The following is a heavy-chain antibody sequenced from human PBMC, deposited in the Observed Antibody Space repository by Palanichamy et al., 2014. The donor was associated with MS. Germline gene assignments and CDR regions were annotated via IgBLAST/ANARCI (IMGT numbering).Heavy chain of an antibody. Sequence: QVQLQESGPGLVRPSETLSLTCTVSGDSVTDSYWSWVRQAPGKGLEWIGYIYRSGASNYNPSLESRVSMSVDTSRNQFSLSLTSVTTADTAMYYCARDSGSSLDLWGQGTLVTVSS. D-gene: IGHD6-19*01. CDR1: GDSVTDSY. CDR2: IYRSGAS. CDR3: ARDSGSSLDL. J-gene: IGHJ5*02. V-gene: IGHV4-59*02.